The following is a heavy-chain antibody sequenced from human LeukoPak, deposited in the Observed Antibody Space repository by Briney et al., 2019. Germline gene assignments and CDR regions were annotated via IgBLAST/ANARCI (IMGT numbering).Heavy chain of an antibody. CDR1: GLTFSDYH. CDR3: AKGPSRNIAAAGTDY. CDR2: ISDNGRTK. Sequence: PWGSLRLSCAASGLTFSDYHMSWIRQAPGKGLEWVSHISDNGRTKYYANSVQGRFTVSGDNAKNSLYLQMNSLRADDTAVYYCAKGPSRNIAAAGTDYWGQGTLVTVSS. J-gene: IGHJ4*02. V-gene: IGHV3-11*01. D-gene: IGHD6-13*01.